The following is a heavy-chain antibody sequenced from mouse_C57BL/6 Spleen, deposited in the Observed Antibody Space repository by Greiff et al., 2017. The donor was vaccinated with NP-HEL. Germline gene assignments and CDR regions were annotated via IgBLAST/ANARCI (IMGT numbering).Heavy chain of an antibody. V-gene: IGHV3-6*01. D-gene: IGHD2-3*01. CDR3: ARWGDGYCKSYYYAMDY. CDR2: ISYDGSN. CDR1: GYSITSGYY. J-gene: IGHJ4*01. Sequence: EVKLLESGPGLVKPSQSLSLTCSVTGYSITSGYYWNWIRQFPGNKLEWMGYISYDGSNNYNPSLKNRISITRDTSKNQFFLKLNSVTTEDTATYYCARWGDGYCKSYYYAMDYWGQGTSVTVSS.